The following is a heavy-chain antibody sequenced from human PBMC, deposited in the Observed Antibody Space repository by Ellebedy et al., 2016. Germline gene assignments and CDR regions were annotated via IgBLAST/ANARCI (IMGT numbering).Heavy chain of an antibody. CDR3: ARGEWEPSDY. J-gene: IGHJ4*02. CDR2: ISYDGSNK. D-gene: IGHD1-26*01. Sequence: GGSLRLSXAASGFTFSSYAMHWVRQAPGKGLEWVAVISYDGSNKYYADSVKGRFTISRDNSKNTLYLQMNSLRAEDTAVYYCARGEWEPSDYWGQGTLVTVSS. V-gene: IGHV3-30-3*01. CDR1: GFTFSSYA.